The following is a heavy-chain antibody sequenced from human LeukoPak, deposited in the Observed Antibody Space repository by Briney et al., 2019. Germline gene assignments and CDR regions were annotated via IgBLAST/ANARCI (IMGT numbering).Heavy chain of an antibody. J-gene: IGHJ4*02. V-gene: IGHV1-69*01. CDR2: IIPIFGTA. CDR3: ATSHYYDSSGYYQGGYY. CDR1: GGTFSSYA. Sequence: HWASVKVSCKASGGTFSSYAISWARQAPGQGLEWMGGIIPIFGTANYAQKFQGRVTITADESTSTAYMELSSLRSEDTAVYYCATSHYYDSSGYYQGGYYWGQGTLVTVSS. D-gene: IGHD3-22*01.